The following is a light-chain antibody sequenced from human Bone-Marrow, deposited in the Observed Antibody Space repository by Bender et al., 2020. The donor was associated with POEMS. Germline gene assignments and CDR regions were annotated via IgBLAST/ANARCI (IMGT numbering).Light chain of an antibody. CDR1: RIESKN. V-gene: IGLV3-9*01. J-gene: IGLJ3*02. Sequence: YELTQPRSVSVALGQTARITCGGSRIESKNVHWYQQKPGQAPVLVIFRDTNRPSGIPERFSGSTSGNTATLTITRAQVGDEADYYCQVWDSSTALFGGGTTLTAL. CDR2: RDT. CDR3: QVWDSSTAL.